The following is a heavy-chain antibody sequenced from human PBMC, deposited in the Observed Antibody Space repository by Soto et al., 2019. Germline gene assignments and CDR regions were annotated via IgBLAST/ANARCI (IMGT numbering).Heavy chain of an antibody. J-gene: IGHJ4*02. CDR1: GFSFSRYG. CDR3: ARDPGVTNYYFYC. CDR2: MWFDGSKQ. D-gene: IGHD4-17*01. V-gene: IGHV3-33*01. Sequence: QVQLVESGGGVVQPGRSLRLSCVTSGFSFSRYGFHWVRQAPGKGLEWVAVMWFDGSKQYYVDSVKGRFTISRDNSKNTLYLQMNSLRADDTAVYYCARDPGVTNYYFYCWGQGALVTVSS.